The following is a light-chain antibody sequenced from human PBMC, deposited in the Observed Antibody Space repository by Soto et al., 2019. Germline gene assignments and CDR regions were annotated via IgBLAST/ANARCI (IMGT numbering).Light chain of an antibody. V-gene: IGKV3-20*01. J-gene: IGKJ5*01. Sequence: EIVLTQSPGTLSLSPGERATLSCRASQSVSSNYLAWYQQKPGQAPRVLIYVASSRATGIPDRFSGSGSGTDFTLTISRLEPEDFAVYYCQQDGSSPITFGQGTRLEIK. CDR2: VAS. CDR3: QQDGSSPIT. CDR1: QSVSSNY.